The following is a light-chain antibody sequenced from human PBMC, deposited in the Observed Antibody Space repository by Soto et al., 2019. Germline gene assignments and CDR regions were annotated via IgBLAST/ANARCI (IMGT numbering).Light chain of an antibody. V-gene: IGLV2-14*03. CDR1: SGDVGAYNY. J-gene: IGLJ3*02. CDR2: SVA. Sequence: QSALTQPASVSASPGQSITISCTGTSGDVGAYNYVSWYQQHPGKVPNLIIYSVANRPSGVSDRFSGSKSGNTASLTISGLQAEDEADYYCSSYTTSATLVFGGGTKVTVL. CDR3: SSYTTSATLV.